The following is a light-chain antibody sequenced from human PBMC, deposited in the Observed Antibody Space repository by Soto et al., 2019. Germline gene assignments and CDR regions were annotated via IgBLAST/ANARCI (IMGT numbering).Light chain of an antibody. V-gene: IGKV1-27*01. CDR2: AAP. J-gene: IGKJ4*01. Sequence: DIQMTQSPSPLSASVGDRVTTTCTARQGISNYLVWYRQKPGKVHELQIYAAPTLKSGVPSRFSGSGSGTDFTLPSSSLPPEEVAAYYCHKYNCAPLTFGGGTKVEIK. CDR1: QGISNY. CDR3: HKYNCAPLT.